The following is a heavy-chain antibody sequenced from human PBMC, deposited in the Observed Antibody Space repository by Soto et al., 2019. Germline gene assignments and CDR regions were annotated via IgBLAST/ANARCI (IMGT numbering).Heavy chain of an antibody. J-gene: IGHJ6*03. CDR1: GYTFTSYD. CDR2: MNPNSGNT. Sequence: ASVKVSCNASGYTFTSYDINWVRQATGQGLEWMGWMNPNSGNTGYAQKFQGRVTMTRNTSISTAYMELSSLRSEDTAVYYCARGARQNYDFWSGYYTPYYYYYMDVWGKGTTVTVSS. CDR3: ARGARQNYDFWSGYYTPYYYYYMDV. D-gene: IGHD3-3*01. V-gene: IGHV1-8*01.